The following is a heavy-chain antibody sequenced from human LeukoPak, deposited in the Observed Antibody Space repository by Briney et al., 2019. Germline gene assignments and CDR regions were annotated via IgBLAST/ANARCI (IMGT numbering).Heavy chain of an antibody. CDR3: ATSRTFDY. CDR2: INSDGSNT. D-gene: IGHD2-8*01. Sequence: PGGSLRLSCAASGFTFSSYSMNWVRQAPGKGLEWVSRINSDGSNTRYADSVKGRFTISRDNAKNTLYLQMNSLRAEDTAVYYCATSRTFDYWGQGTLVTVSS. V-gene: IGHV3-74*01. J-gene: IGHJ4*02. CDR1: GFTFSSYS.